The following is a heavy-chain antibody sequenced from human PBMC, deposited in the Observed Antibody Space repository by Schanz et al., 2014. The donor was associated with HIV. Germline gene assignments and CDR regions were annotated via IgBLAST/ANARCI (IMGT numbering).Heavy chain of an antibody. CDR2: INPNSGGT. CDR3: ARDLVDSGTWYDAFDI. D-gene: IGHD6-13*01. V-gene: IGHV1-2*02. J-gene: IGHJ3*02. CDR1: GYTFTAYY. Sequence: QVQLVQSGAEVKKPGASVKVSCKASGYTFTAYYIHWVRQAPGQGLEWMGWINPNSGGTNSAQKFQGRVTMSMDTSISTAYMEVRSLRSDDTALYFCARDLVDSGTWYDAFDIWGQGTTITVSS.